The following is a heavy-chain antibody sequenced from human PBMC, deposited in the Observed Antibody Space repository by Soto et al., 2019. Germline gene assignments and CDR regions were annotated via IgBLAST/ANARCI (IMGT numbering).Heavy chain of an antibody. CDR1: GFTFSSYS. CDR3: VRHWLATREFDY. D-gene: IGHD1-26*01. CDR2: LSSSSGHI. J-gene: IGHJ4*02. Sequence: GGSLRLSXAASGFTFSSYSMNWVRQAPGKGLEWVSSLSSSSGHIYYADSVKGRFTISRDNAKNSLYLQMNSLRAEDTAVYYCVRHWLATREFDYWGQGTLVTVSS. V-gene: IGHV3-21*01.